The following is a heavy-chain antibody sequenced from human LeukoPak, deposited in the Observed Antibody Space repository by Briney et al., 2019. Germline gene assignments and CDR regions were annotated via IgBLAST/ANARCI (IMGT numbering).Heavy chain of an antibody. J-gene: IGHJ5*02. CDR3: ASQRKYCSGGSCYHNWFDP. CDR1: GGSISSGYYY. V-gene: IGHV4-61*02. Sequence: SVTLSLTCTVSGGSISSGYYYWGWIRQPPGKGLEWIGRIYTSGSTNYNPSLKSRVTMSVDTSKNQFSLKLSSVTAADTAVYYCASQRKYCSGGSCYHNWFDPWGQGTLVTVSS. D-gene: IGHD2-15*01. CDR2: IYTSGST.